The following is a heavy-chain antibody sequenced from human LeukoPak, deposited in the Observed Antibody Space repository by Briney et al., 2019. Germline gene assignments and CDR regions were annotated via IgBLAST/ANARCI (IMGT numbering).Heavy chain of an antibody. J-gene: IGHJ3*02. D-gene: IGHD1/OR15-1a*01. Sequence: GGSLRLSCTASGFTFGDYAMSWVRQAPGKGLEWVGFIRSKAYGGTTEYAASVKGRFTISRDDSKSIAYLQMNSLKTEDTAVYYCTRATRTGTPRPDAFDIWGQGTMVTVSS. V-gene: IGHV3-49*04. CDR1: GFTFGDYA. CDR2: IRSKAYGGTT. CDR3: TRATRTGTPRPDAFDI.